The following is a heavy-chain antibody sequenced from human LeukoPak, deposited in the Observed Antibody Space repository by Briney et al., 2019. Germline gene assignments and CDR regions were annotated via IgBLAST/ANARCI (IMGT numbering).Heavy chain of an antibody. V-gene: IGHV3-33*06. Sequence: GGSLRLSCAASGFTFSSYDMHWVRQAPGKGLEWVAVIWYDGSNKYYADSVKGRFTISRDDSKNTLYLQMNSLRAEDTAVYYCAKDINYDSSGYFIDYWGQGTLVTVSS. CDR2: IWYDGSNK. CDR1: GFTFSSYD. J-gene: IGHJ4*02. D-gene: IGHD3-22*01. CDR3: AKDINYDSSGYFIDY.